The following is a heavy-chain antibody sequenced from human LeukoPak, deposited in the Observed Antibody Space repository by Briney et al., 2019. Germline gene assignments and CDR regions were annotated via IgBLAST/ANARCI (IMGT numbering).Heavy chain of an antibody. CDR1: GFTFSTYG. CDR2: IGFDGSNK. D-gene: IGHD6-19*01. V-gene: IGHV3-30*02. J-gene: IGHJ4*02. CDR3: ATTIVVAGTF. Sequence: GGSLRLSCVASGFTFSTYGMHWVRQAPGKGLDWVAFIGFDGSNKQYADSVKGRFTISRDNSKNRLYLQMNSLRAEDTAVYYCATTIVVAGTFWGQGTLVTVSS.